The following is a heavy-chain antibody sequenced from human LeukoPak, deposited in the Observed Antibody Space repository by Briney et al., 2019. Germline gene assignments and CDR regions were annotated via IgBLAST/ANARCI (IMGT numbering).Heavy chain of an antibody. D-gene: IGHD6-19*01. Sequence: SETLSLTCTVSGGSISSYYWSWIRQPPGKGLDSNGYIYYSGSTNYNPSLKSRVTISVDTSKNQFSLKLSSVTAADTAVYYCARDAIAVAGSGFDYWGREPWSPSPQ. V-gene: IGHV4-59*01. CDR1: GGSISSYY. CDR3: ARDAIAVAGSGFDY. CDR2: IYYSGST. J-gene: IGHJ4*02.